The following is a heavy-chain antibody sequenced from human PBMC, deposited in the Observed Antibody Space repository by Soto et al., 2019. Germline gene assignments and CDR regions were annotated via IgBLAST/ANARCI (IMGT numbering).Heavy chain of an antibody. J-gene: IGHJ6*02. Sequence: SETLSLTCTVSGGSISSYYWSWIRQPPGKGLEWIGYIYYSGSTNYNPSLKSRVTISVDTSKNQFSLKLSSVTAADTAVYYCARELVRGRYYYYYGMDVSGQGTTVTVSS. CDR2: IYYSGST. CDR3: ARELVRGRYYYYYGMDV. D-gene: IGHD3-10*01. V-gene: IGHV4-59*01. CDR1: GGSISSYY.